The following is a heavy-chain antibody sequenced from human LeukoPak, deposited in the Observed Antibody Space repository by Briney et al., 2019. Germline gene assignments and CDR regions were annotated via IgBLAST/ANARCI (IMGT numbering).Heavy chain of an antibody. D-gene: IGHD3-22*01. CDR3: AREHPPYYYDSSGCYFDY. V-gene: IGHV4-39*07. CDR1: GGSISSSDYY. CDR2: IYYSGST. Sequence: SETLSLTCAVPGGSISSSDYYWAWIRQPPGKGLEWIGSIYYSGSTYYNPSRKSGVTISVDTSKNQFSLKLSSVTAADTAVYYCAREHPPYYYDSSGCYFDYWGQGTLVTVSS. J-gene: IGHJ4*02.